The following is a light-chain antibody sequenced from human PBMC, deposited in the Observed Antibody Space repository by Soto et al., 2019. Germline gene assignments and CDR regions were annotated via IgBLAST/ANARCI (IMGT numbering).Light chain of an antibody. Sequence: QSVVTQPTSVSGAPRQRGTISFSGGSSNIGSNAVNWYQQFPGKAPKLLIYYDDLLPSGVSDRFSGSKSGTSASLAISGLQSDDEADYYCAAWDDRLNGVVFGGGTKLTVL. CDR3: AAWDDRLNGVV. CDR1: SSNIGSNA. CDR2: YDD. V-gene: IGLV1-36*01. J-gene: IGLJ3*02.